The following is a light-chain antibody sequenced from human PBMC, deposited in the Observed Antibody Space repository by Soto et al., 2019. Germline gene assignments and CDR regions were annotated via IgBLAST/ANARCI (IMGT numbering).Light chain of an antibody. V-gene: IGKV3-20*01. CDR1: QSVSGNS. J-gene: IGKJ1*01. Sequence: EIVLTQSPGTLSLSPGESATLSCRASQSVSGNSLAWYQQRPGQAPRLLIYGASSKATGIPDRLSGSGSGTDFTLTISRLEPEDFAVFYCQQYVNSPPTFGPGTKVEIK. CDR3: QQYVNSPPT. CDR2: GAS.